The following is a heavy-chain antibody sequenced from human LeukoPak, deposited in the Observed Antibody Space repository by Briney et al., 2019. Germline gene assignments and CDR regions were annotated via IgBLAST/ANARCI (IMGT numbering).Heavy chain of an antibody. Sequence: SETLSLTCTVSGGSISSGGYYWSWIRQHPGKGLEWIGYIYYSGSTYYNPSLKSRATISVDTSKNQFSLKLSSVTAADTAVYYCARVLLPHSFDYWGQGTLVTVSS. CDR1: GGSISSGGYY. D-gene: IGHD2/OR15-2a*01. CDR3: ARVLLPHSFDY. CDR2: IYYSGST. J-gene: IGHJ4*02. V-gene: IGHV4-31*03.